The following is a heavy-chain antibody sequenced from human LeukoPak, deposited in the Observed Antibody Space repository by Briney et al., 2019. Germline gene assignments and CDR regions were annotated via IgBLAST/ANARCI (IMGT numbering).Heavy chain of an antibody. CDR2: IYYSGST. J-gene: IGHJ5*02. CDR3: AREKSGWFDP. V-gene: IGHV4-39*07. Sequence: SETLSLTCTVSGGSISSSSYYWGWIRQPPGRGLEWIGSIYYSGSTYYNPSLKGRVTISVDTSKNQFSLKLSSVTAADTAVYYCAREKSGWFDPWGQGTLVTVSS. CDR1: GGSISSSSYY.